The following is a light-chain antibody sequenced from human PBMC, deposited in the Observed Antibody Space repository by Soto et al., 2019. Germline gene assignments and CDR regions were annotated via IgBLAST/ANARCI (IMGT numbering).Light chain of an antibody. V-gene: IGKV1D-12*01. J-gene: IGKJ5*01. Sequence: DIQMTQSPSSVSASLGDRVTITCRASQGIKTWLAWYQQKPGKVPKMLIYDASSLQSGVPPRFSGSGSGTDFTLTIDSLQPEDFATYYCQQAGSFPVTFGQGTRVEIK. CDR3: QQAGSFPVT. CDR1: QGIKTW. CDR2: DAS.